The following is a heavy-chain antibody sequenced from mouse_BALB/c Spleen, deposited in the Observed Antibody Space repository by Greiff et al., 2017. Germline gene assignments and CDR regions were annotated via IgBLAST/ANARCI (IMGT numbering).Heavy chain of an antibody. J-gene: IGHJ4*01. D-gene: IGHD1-1*02. V-gene: IGHV3-6*02. Sequence: DVKLQESGPGLVKPSQSLSLTCSVTGYSITSGYYWNWIRQFPGNKLEWMGYISYDGSNNYNPSLKNRISITRDTSKNQFFLKLNSVTTEDTATYYCARDGGNYVPMDYWGQGTSVTVYS. CDR3: ARDGGNYVPMDY. CDR2: ISYDGSN. CDR1: GYSITSGYY.